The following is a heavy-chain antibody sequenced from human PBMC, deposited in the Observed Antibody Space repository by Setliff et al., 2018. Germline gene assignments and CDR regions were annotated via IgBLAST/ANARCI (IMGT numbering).Heavy chain of an antibody. CDR1: GYTFTSYG. V-gene: IGHV1-18*01. J-gene: IGHJ4*02. D-gene: IGHD6-13*01. Sequence: GASVKVSCKASGYTFTSYGINWVRQAPGQGLEWMGWISIYNGNTNHAQKLQGRVTMTTDTSMSTAYMELRSLRSDDTAVYYCARGIAAVGTSYYFDYWSQGTLVTVSS. CDR3: ARGIAAVGTSYYFDY. CDR2: ISIYNGNT.